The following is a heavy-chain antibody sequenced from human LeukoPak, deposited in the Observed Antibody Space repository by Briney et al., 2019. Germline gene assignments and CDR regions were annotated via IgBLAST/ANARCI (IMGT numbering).Heavy chain of an antibody. CDR3: ARARGYSSGFDY. D-gene: IGHD6-19*01. J-gene: IGHJ4*02. CDR2: ISGSGGST. V-gene: IGHV3-23*01. CDR1: GFTFSSYA. Sequence: GGSLRLSCAASGFTFSSYAMSWVSQAPGKGLEWVSAISGSGGSTYYADSVKGRFTISRDFSKNTLYLQMNSLRAEDTAVYYCARARGYSSGFDYWGQGTLVTVSS.